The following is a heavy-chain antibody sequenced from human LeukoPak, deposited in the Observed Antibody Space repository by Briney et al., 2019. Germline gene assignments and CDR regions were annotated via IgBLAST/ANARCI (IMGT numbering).Heavy chain of an antibody. J-gene: IGHJ5*02. CDR3: ARVGRDCSSINCYWEDWFDP. CDR1: GYSITSYG. V-gene: IGHV1-18*01. CDR2: ISGSTGNT. Sequence: ASVKVSCKASGYSITSYGITWVREAPGQGPEWMGWISGSTGNTHYAQNVQGRVTMTTDTATSTAYMELRSLGPDDTAVYYCARVGRDCSSINCYWEDWFDPWGQGTLVIVSS. D-gene: IGHD2-2*01.